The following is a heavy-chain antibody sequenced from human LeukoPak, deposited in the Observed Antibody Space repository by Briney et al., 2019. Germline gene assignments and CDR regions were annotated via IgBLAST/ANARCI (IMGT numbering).Heavy chain of an antibody. Sequence: GGSLRLSCAVSGFTFSSHWRHWVRQVPGKGLVWVSLISSDGSITTYADSVKGRFTISRDNAKNTVFLQMNSLRVEDTAVYFCTRDHRNYMFDYWGQGILVTVSS. D-gene: IGHD5-24*01. J-gene: IGHJ4*02. CDR3: TRDHRNYMFDY. CDR1: GFTFSSHW. CDR2: ISSDGSIT. V-gene: IGHV3-74*01.